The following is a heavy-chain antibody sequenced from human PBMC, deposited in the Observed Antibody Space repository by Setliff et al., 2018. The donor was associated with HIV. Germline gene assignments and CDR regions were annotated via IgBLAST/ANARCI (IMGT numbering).Heavy chain of an antibody. CDR3: ARNPCSGGSCPDAFDI. D-gene: IGHD2-15*01. Sequence: PSETLSLTCAVYGGSISSYYWSWIRQPPGKGLEWIGYIYYSGSTNYNPSLKGRVTISVDTSKNQFSLKLSSVTAADTAVYYCARNPCSGGSCPDAFDIWGQGTMVTVSS. V-gene: IGHV4-59*01. CDR1: GGSISSYY. J-gene: IGHJ3*02. CDR2: IYYSGST.